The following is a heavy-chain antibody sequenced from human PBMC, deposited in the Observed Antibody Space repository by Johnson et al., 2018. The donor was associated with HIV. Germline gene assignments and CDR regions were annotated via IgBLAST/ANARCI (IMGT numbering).Heavy chain of an antibody. CDR2: INWNGGST. D-gene: IGHD5-18*01. CDR3: ARGLRGYSYIDSFDI. J-gene: IGHJ3*02. CDR1: GFTFDNYV. V-gene: IGHV3-20*04. Sequence: EVQLVESGGGVVRPGGSLRLSCAASGFTFDNYVVSWVRQAPGKGLEWVSGINWNGGSTGSGDSVKGRFTISRDNAKNSLFLQMTSLRAEDTALYYCARGLRGYSYIDSFDIWGQGTMVTVSS.